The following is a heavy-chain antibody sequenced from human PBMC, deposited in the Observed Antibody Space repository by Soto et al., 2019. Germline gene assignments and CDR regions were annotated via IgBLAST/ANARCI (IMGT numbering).Heavy chain of an antibody. J-gene: IGHJ3*02. V-gene: IGHV1-18*01. CDR1: GYTFTSYG. D-gene: IGHD5-12*01. CDR3: ARSYSGSRRYAFDI. Sequence: ASVKVSCKASGYTFTSYGISWVRQAPGQGLEWKGWISAYNGNTNYAQKFQGRVTMTRNTSISTAYMELSSLRSEDTAVYYCARSYSGSRRYAFDIWGQGTMVTVSS. CDR2: ISAYNGNT.